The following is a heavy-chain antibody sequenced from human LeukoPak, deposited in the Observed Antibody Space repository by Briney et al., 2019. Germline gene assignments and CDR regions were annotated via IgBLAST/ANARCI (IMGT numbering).Heavy chain of an antibody. CDR1: GFTFNNAW. CDR3: AKALTSGWYLDAFNI. CDR2: ISYDGSNK. D-gene: IGHD6-19*01. J-gene: IGHJ3*02. V-gene: IGHV3-30*18. Sequence: PGGSLRLSCAASGFTFNNAWMTWVRQAPGKGLEWVAVISYDGSNKYYADSVKGRFTISRDNSKNTLFLEMNSLRAEDTAVYYCAKALTSGWYLDAFNIWGQGTMVTVSS.